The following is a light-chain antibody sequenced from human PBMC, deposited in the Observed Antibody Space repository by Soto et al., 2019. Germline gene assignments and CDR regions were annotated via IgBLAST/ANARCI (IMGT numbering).Light chain of an antibody. V-gene: IGKV3-20*01. CDR3: QQYGDSPMYT. CDR2: GAS. CDR1: QSVGSTF. J-gene: IGKJ2*01. Sequence: EIVLTQSPGTLSLSPGDRATLSCRASQSVGSTFLAWYQQKPAQAPRLLIYGASTRATGIPDRFSGSGSGTDFTLTISRLEPEDFAVYFCQQYGDSPMYTFGQGTKLEI.